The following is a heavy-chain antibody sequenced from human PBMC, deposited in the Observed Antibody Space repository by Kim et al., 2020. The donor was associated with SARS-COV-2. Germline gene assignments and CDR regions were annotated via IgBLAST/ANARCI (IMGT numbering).Heavy chain of an antibody. CDR1: GFTFTNYF. CDR3: ARGTNDYGRGFDY. CDR2: INPIGGST. J-gene: IGHJ4*02. V-gene: IGHV1-46*04. D-gene: IGHD4-17*01. Sequence: ASVKVSCKASGFTFTNYFMHWVRQAPGQGLEWLGIINPIGGSTFYAQEVQGRVSMARDTSTSTVYMELSSLRSEDTAVYYCARGTNDYGRGFDYRGQGT.